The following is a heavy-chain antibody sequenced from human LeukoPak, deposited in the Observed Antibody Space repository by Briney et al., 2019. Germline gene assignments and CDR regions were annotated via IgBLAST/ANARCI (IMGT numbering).Heavy chain of an antibody. CDR1: GSSFTTYW. Sequence: GGSLQISCQGSGSSFTTYWIAGVRQVPGKGLEGMGIIYPGDSDTRYSPSFQGQVTISADKSISTAYLQWSSLKASDTAMYYCASPGGGDSLPFDYWGQGTLVTVSS. J-gene: IGHJ4*02. CDR2: IYPGDSDT. D-gene: IGHD5-18*01. CDR3: ASPGGGDSLPFDY. V-gene: IGHV5-51*01.